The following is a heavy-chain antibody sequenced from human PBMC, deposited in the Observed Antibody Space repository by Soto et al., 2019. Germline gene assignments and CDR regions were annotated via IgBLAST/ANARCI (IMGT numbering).Heavy chain of an antibody. Sequence: SETLSLTCAVYGGSFSGYYWSWIRQPPGKGLEWIGEINHSGSTNYNPSLKSRVTISEDTSKNQLSLKLSSVTAADTVVYYCAREGITMVRGVRGWWFDPWGQGTLVTVPQ. CDR1: GGSFSGYY. CDR2: INHSGST. CDR3: AREGITMVRGVRGWWFDP. D-gene: IGHD3-10*01. J-gene: IGHJ5*02. V-gene: IGHV4-34*01.